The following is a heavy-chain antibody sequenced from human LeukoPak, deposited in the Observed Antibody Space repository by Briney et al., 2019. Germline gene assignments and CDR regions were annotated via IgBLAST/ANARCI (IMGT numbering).Heavy chain of an antibody. D-gene: IGHD6-13*01. CDR1: GFTFSSYT. CDR2: ISGSSSYI. CDR3: ARDTGSAGTGSNWHYFDY. Sequence: GGSLRLFCAASGFTFSSYTMNWVRQAPGKGLEWVSSISGSSSYIYYADSVRGRFTISRDNSKNTLYLQMNSLRAEDTAVYYCARDTGSAGTGSNWHYFDYWGQGTLVTVSS. J-gene: IGHJ4*02. V-gene: IGHV3-21*01.